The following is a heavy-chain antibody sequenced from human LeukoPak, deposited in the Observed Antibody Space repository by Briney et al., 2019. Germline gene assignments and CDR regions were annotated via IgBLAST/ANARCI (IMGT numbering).Heavy chain of an antibody. D-gene: IGHD4-23*01. CDR3: VRLSVVSPHRYFDL. CDR1: GGSISGYY. V-gene: IGHV4-59*08. CDR2: IYYTRST. J-gene: IGHJ2*01. Sequence: SETLSLTCAVSGGSISGYYWSWIRQPPGKGLEWIAYIYYTRSTNYNPSLKSRVTISLDTSKNQFSLKLTSVTAADTAVYYCVRLSVVSPHRYFDLWGRGTLVTVSS.